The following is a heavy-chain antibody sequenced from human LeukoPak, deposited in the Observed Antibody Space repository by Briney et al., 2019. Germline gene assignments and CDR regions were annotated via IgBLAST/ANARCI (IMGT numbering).Heavy chain of an antibody. Sequence: PGGSLRLSCAASGFTFSSFAMSWVRQAPGKGLEWVSIITGSGGSTYYADSVEGRFIISRDNSKNTLYRQMNSLRAEDTAVYYCARGKEGRYSYIDSWGQGTLVTVST. CDR3: ARGKEGRYSYIDS. D-gene: IGHD3-16*01. V-gene: IGHV3-23*01. CDR1: GFTFSSFA. J-gene: IGHJ5*01. CDR2: ITGSGGST.